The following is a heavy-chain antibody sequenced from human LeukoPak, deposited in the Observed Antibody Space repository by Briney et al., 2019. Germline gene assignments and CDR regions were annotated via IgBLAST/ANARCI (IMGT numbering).Heavy chain of an antibody. CDR1: GRSISSSGYS. CDR2: IYHSGST. V-gene: IGHV4-30-2*01. D-gene: IGHD1-26*01. Sequence: SETLSLTCAVSGRSISSSGYSWSWIRQPPGKGLEWIGYIYHSGSTYYNPSLKSRVTISVDTSKNQFSLKLSSVTAADTAVYYCARDRVGATDYWGQGTLVTVSS. J-gene: IGHJ4*02. CDR3: ARDRVGATDY.